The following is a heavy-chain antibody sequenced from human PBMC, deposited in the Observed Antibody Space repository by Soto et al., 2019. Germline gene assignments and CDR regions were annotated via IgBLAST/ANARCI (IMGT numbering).Heavy chain of an antibody. Sequence: PSETLSLTCTVSGGSISSYYWSWIRQPPGKGLEWIGYIYYSGSTNYNPSPKSRVTISVDTSKNQFSLKLSSVTAADTAVYYCAREGSYKNYYYYGMDVWGQGTTVTVSS. J-gene: IGHJ6*02. CDR3: AREGSYKNYYYYGMDV. CDR2: IYYSGST. CDR1: GGSISSYY. D-gene: IGHD2-15*01. V-gene: IGHV4-59*01.